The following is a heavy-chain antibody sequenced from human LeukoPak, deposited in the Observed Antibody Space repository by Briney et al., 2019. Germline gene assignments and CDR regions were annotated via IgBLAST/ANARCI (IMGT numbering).Heavy chain of an antibody. D-gene: IGHD6-6*01. J-gene: IGHJ4*02. CDR1: GFTFGHNA. CDR2: LSGSGGDT. Sequence: PGGSLRLSCVASGFTFGHNAMAWVRQAPGKRLEWVSALSGSGGDTFYADSVKGRFTISRDNSKNTLYLQLSSLRPDDTAVYYCAKGAPSSSPIFDFWGPGTLVTVSS. CDR3: AKGAPSSSPIFDF. V-gene: IGHV3-23*01.